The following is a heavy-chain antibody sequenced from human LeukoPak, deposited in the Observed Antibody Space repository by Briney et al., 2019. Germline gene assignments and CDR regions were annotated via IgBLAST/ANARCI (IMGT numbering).Heavy chain of an antibody. V-gene: IGHV3-74*03. CDR3: TRAGYSSGFDS. J-gene: IGHJ5*01. Sequence: GGSLRLSCAASGFTFSVYWMHWVRQAPGKGLVWVSRINSDGYSITYADSVKGRFPISRDNAKNTLYLQMNSLIAEDTAVYFCTRAGYSSGFDSWGQGTLVTVSS. CDR1: GFTFSVYW. D-gene: IGHD6-19*01. CDR2: INSDGYSI.